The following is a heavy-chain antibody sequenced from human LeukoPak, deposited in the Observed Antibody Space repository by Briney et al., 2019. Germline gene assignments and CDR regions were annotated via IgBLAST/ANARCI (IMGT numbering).Heavy chain of an antibody. CDR3: ARPVPSSRYYYYMDV. CDR1: GGSISSGGYY. J-gene: IGHJ6*03. Sequence: PSQTLSLTCTVSGGSISSGGYYWSWIRQHPGKGLEWIGYIYYSGSTYYNPSLKSRVTISVDTSKNQFSLKLSSVTAADTAVYYCARPVPSSRYYYYMDVWGKGTTVTVSS. V-gene: IGHV4-31*03. CDR2: IYYSGST.